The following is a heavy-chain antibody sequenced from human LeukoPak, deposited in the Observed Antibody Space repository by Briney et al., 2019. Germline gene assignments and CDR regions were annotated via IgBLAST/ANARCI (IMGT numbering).Heavy chain of an antibody. Sequence: GESLKISFKGSGXSFTSYWIGWVRQMPGKGLEWMGIIYPGDSDTRYSPSFQGQVTISADKSVSTAYLQWSSLKASDTAMYYCARQTVRGVIPLLDYWGQGTLVTVSS. J-gene: IGHJ4*02. CDR1: GXSFTSYW. D-gene: IGHD3-10*01. CDR2: IYPGDSDT. CDR3: ARQTVRGVIPLLDY. V-gene: IGHV5-51*01.